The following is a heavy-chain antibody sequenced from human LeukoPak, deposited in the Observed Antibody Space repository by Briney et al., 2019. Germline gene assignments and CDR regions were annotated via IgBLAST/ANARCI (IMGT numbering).Heavy chain of an antibody. V-gene: IGHV3-23*01. CDR1: GFTFSSYA. D-gene: IGHD3-3*01. CDR2: ISGSGGST. J-gene: IGHJ4*02. CDR3: TSDYTMGYFDY. Sequence: LPGGSLRLSCAASGFTFSSYAMSWVRQAPGKGLEWVSAISGSGGSTYYADSAKGRFTISRDNSKNTLYLQMNGLRAEDTAVYYCTSDYTMGYFDYWGQGTLVTVSS.